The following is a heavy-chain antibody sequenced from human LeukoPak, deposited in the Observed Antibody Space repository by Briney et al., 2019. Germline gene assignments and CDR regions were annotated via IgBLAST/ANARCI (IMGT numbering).Heavy chain of an antibody. Sequence: PGGSLRLSCAASGFTVSSNYMSWVRQAPGKGLEWVSVIYSGGSTYYADSVKGRFTISRDNSKNTLYLQMNSLRAEDTAVYYCARVRYSYGYDWWGQGTLVTVSS. V-gene: IGHV3-66*01. D-gene: IGHD5-18*01. CDR3: ARVRYSYGYDW. CDR1: GFTVSSNY. CDR2: IYSGGST. J-gene: IGHJ4*02.